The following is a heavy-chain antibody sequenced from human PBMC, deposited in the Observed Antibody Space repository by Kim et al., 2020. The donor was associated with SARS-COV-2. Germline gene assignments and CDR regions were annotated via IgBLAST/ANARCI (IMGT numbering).Heavy chain of an antibody. CDR3: ARDRRYCSSTSCYFSTPMDV. CDR2: IHYTGNT. J-gene: IGHJ6*03. Sequence: SETLSLTCSVSGGSISSDYWNWIRQSPGTGLEWIGYIHYTGNTHYNPSLKSRVTISIDTPKNQFSLNLTSLTAPDTAVYYCARDRRYCSSTSCYFSTPMDVWGKGTTVTVSS. D-gene: IGHD2-2*01. CDR1: GGSISSDY. V-gene: IGHV4-59*01.